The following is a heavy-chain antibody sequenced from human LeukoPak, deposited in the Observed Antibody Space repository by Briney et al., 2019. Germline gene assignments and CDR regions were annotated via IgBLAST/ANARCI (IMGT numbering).Heavy chain of an antibody. D-gene: IGHD2-2*01. V-gene: IGHV3-66*01. J-gene: IGHJ4*02. CDR3: AKAHYCSSTSCSYQSDY. Sequence: GGSLRLSCAASGFTVSSNYMSWVRQAPGKGLEWVSVIYSGGSTYYADSVKGRFTISRDNSKNTLYLQMNSLRAEDTAVYYCAKAHYCSSTSCSYQSDYWGQGTLVTVSS. CDR2: IYSGGST. CDR1: GFTVSSNY.